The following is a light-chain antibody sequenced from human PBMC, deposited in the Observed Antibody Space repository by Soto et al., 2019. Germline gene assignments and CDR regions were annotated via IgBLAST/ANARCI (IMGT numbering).Light chain of an antibody. CDR2: EVS. V-gene: IGLV2-14*01. J-gene: IGLJ7*01. CDR1: GSDVGGYNY. Sequence: QSVLTQPASVSGSPGQSITISCTGTGSDVGGYNYVSWYQQHPGKAPKLMIYEVSNRPSGVSNRFSGSKSGNTASLTISGLQAEDEADYYCSSYTSSSTPVFGGRTQLTVL. CDR3: SSYTSSSTPV.